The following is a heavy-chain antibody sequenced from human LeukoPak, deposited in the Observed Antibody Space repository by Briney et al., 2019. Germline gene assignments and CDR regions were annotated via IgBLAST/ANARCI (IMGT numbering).Heavy chain of an antibody. CDR2: INSDGSST. D-gene: IGHD1-26*01. V-gene: IGHV3-74*01. Sequence: GGSLRLSCAASGFTFSSSAMSWVRQAPGKGLVWVSRINSDGSSTSYADSVKGRFTISRDNAKNTLYLQMNSLRAEDTAVYYCARGWEGYFDYWGQGTLVTVSS. J-gene: IGHJ4*02. CDR1: GFTFSSSA. CDR3: ARGWEGYFDY.